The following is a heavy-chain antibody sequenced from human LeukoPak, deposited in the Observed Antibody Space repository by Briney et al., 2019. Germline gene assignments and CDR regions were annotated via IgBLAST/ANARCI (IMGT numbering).Heavy chain of an antibody. Sequence: GGSLRLSCAASRFTFSSYGMHWVRQAPGKGLEWVAFIRDDGSDINYADSVKGRFTISRGNSKNTLYLQMNSLRAEDTAVYYCAKDPSWIQFRYFDYWGQGTLVTVSS. CDR3: AKDPSWIQFRYFDY. CDR2: IRDDGSDI. CDR1: RFTFSSYG. V-gene: IGHV3-30*02. D-gene: IGHD5-18*01. J-gene: IGHJ4*02.